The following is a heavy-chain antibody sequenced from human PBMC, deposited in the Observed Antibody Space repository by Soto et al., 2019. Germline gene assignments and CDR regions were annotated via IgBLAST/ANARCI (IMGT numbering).Heavy chain of an antibody. CDR3: VTTVTTGAHSTLIFDY. Sequence: PSETLSLTCAVSGGSISSGGYSWSWIRQPPGKGLEWIGYIYHSGSTNYNPSLKSRVTISVDKSKNQFSLKLSSVTAADTAVYYCVTTVTTGAHSTLIFDYWGQGTLVTVSS. J-gene: IGHJ4*02. CDR2: IYHSGST. CDR1: GGSISSGGYS. D-gene: IGHD4-17*01. V-gene: IGHV4-30-2*01.